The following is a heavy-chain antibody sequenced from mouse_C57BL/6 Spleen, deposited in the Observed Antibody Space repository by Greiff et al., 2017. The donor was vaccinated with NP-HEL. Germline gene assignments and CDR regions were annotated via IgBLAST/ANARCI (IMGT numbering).Heavy chain of an antibody. V-gene: IGHV1-64*01. J-gene: IGHJ4*01. Sequence: VQLQQPGAELVKPGASVKLSCKASGYTFTSYWMHWVKQRPGQGLEWIGMIHPNSGSTNYNEKFKSKATLTVDKSSSTAYMQLSSLTSEYSAVYYCARDGITTVPYAMDYWGQGTSVTVSS. CDR3: ARDGITTVPYAMDY. CDR2: IHPNSGST. D-gene: IGHD1-1*01. CDR1: GYTFTSYW.